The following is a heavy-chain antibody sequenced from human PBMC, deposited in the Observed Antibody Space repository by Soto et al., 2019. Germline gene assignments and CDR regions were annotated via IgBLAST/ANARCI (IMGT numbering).Heavy chain of an antibody. CDR1: GGTFSTDS. Sequence: QVQLVQSGAEVKKPGSSVKVSCKASGGTFSTDSISWVRQAPGQGLEWRGGIIPMFGTANNAQKFQGRVTITADESTSTAYMELGSLRSEDTAVYFCAREIDGYYGMDVWGQGTTVTVAS. V-gene: IGHV1-69*12. J-gene: IGHJ6*02. CDR3: AREIDGYYGMDV. CDR2: IIPMFGTA.